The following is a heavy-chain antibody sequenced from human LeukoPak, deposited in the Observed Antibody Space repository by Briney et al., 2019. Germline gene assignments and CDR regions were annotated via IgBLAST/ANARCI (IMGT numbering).Heavy chain of an antibody. CDR3: ARLSCSSSTCYFPNAFDI. V-gene: IGHV4-39*02. D-gene: IGHD2-2*01. CDR2: VYSSGST. Sequence: SETLSLTCSVSGGSISTSSYYWGWIRQAPGKGLEWIGSVYSSGSTYYNSSLKSRVTISADTSKNHFSLKLSSVTAADTAVYHCARLSCSSSTCYFPNAFDIWGQGTMVTVSS. J-gene: IGHJ3*02. CDR1: GGSISTSSYY.